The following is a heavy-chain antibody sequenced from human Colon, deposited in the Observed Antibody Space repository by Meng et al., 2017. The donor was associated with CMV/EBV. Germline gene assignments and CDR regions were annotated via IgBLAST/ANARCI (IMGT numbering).Heavy chain of an antibody. J-gene: IGHJ6*02. V-gene: IGHV1-18*01. Sequence: ASVKVSCKASGYTFTSYGISWVRQAPGQGLEWMGWISAYNGNTNYAQKLQGRVTMTTDTSMSTAYMELRSLRSDDTAVYYCARVYSGTTEGDHYYGMDVWGQGTTVTVSS. CDR2: ISAYNGNT. CDR3: ARVYSGTTEGDHYYGMDV. D-gene: IGHD1-7*01. CDR1: GYTFTSYG.